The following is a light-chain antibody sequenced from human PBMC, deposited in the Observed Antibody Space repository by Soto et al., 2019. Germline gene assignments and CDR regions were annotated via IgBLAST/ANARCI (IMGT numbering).Light chain of an antibody. Sequence: EIVLTQSPGTLSLSPGERATLSCRASQSVSSSYLAWYQQKPGQAPRLLIYDASNRATGIPARFSGSGSGTDFTLNISSLEPEDFAVSYWQQYEDWPETFGQG. CDR2: DAS. CDR1: QSVSSSY. J-gene: IGKJ1*01. CDR3: QQYEDWPET. V-gene: IGKV3-20*01.